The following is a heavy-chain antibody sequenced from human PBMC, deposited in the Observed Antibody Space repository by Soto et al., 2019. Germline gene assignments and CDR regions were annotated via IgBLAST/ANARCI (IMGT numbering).Heavy chain of an antibody. D-gene: IGHD6-6*01. CDR2: INPSGGST. CDR3: ARDRRGSSSSHDFDY. J-gene: IGHJ4*02. V-gene: IGHV1-46*01. CDR1: GYTFTSYY. Sequence: ASVKVSCKASGYTFTSYYMHWVRQAPGQGLEWMGIINPSGGSTSYAQKFQGRVTITRDTSTSTVYMELSSLRSEDTALYYCARDRRGSSSSHDFDYWGQGTLVTVSS.